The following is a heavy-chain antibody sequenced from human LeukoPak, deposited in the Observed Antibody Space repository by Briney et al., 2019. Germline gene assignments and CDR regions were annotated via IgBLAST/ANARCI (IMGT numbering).Heavy chain of an antibody. J-gene: IGHJ6*03. CDR3: ARVLIWFGAPADYYYYYMDV. V-gene: IGHV3-21*01. CDR1: GFTFSRYS. CDR2: MSSSSSYI. Sequence: GGSLRLSCAASGFTFSRYSMNWVRQAPGKGLEWVSSMSSSSSYIYYADSVKGRFTISRDNAKKSLYLQMNSLRAEDTAVYYCARVLIWFGAPADYYYYYMDVWGKGTTVTVPS. D-gene: IGHD3-10*01.